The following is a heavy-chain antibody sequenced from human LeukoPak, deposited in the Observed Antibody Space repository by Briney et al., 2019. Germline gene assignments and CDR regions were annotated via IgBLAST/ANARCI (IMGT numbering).Heavy chain of an antibody. D-gene: IGHD1-26*01. CDR1: GYTFTSYA. Sequence: ASVNVSCKASGYTFTSYAMNWVRQAPGQGLEWMGWINTNTGNPTYAQGFTGRFVFSLDTSVSTAYLQISSLKAEDTAVYYCAREKGATTRWDFDYWGQGTLVTVSS. CDR3: AREKGATTRWDFDY. V-gene: IGHV7-4-1*02. J-gene: IGHJ4*02. CDR2: INTNTGNP.